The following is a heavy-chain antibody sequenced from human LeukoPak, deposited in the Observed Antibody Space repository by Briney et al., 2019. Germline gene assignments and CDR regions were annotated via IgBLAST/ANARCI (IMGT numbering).Heavy chain of an antibody. D-gene: IGHD6-19*01. J-gene: IGHJ5*02. V-gene: IGHV3-7*01. Sequence: LAGGSLRLSCAASEFTFPMYWMSWVRQAPGKGLEWVADIKQDGSEKYYVDSVKGRFTISRQNAKNSLFLQMNSLRAEDTAVYYCAREMLAAVAAQSWGQGTLVTVSS. CDR1: EFTFPMYW. CDR2: IKQDGSEK. CDR3: AREMLAAVAAQS.